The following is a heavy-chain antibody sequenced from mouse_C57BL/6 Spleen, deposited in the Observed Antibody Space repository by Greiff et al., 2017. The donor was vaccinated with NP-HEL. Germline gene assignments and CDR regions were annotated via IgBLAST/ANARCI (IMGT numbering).Heavy chain of an antibody. CDR2: IDPNSGGT. Sequence: QVQLQQSGAELVKPGASVKLSCKASGYTFTSYWMHWVKQRPGRGLEWIGRIDPNSGGTKYNEKFKSKATLTVDKPSSTAYMQLSSLTSEDSAVYYCAREYKDGSRLLFDYWGQGTTLTVSS. J-gene: IGHJ2*01. D-gene: IGHD1-1*01. CDR1: GYTFTSYW. V-gene: IGHV1-72*01. CDR3: AREYKDGSRLLFDY.